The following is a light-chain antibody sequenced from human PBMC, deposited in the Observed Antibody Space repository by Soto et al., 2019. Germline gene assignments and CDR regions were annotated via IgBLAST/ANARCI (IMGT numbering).Light chain of an antibody. CDR2: DAS. CDR3: QQYNSCPRT. CDR1: QSVGSSY. V-gene: IGKV3-20*01. Sequence: EIVLTQYPGTLSLSPGERATLSYRASQSVGSSYLAWYQQKPGQAPRLLIYDASSRAIGIPDRFSGSGSGTHFTLTISRLEPEDFATYYCQQYNSCPRTFGGGNKVEIK. J-gene: IGKJ4*01.